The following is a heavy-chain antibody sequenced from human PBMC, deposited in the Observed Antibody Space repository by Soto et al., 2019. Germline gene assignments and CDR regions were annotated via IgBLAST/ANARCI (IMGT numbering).Heavy chain of an antibody. D-gene: IGHD3-10*01. J-gene: IGHJ4*02. CDR1: GGSFSGYY. CDR3: ARRSDYYGSGSRFDY. Sequence: QVQVQQWGAGLLKPSETLSLSCAVSGGSFSGYYWSWIRQPPGKGLEWIAEINDRGITNYNPSLKSRVTISIDTSKNHFSLRLSSVTAADTAMYFCARRSDYYGSGSRFDYWGQGTLVTVSS. CDR2: INDRGIT. V-gene: IGHV4-34*01.